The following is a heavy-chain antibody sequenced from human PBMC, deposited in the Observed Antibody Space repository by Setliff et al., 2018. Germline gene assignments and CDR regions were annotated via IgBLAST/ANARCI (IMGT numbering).Heavy chain of an antibody. J-gene: IGHJ6*03. CDR1: GCSISNFY. Sequence: SETLSLTCSVSGCSISNFYWSWIRQPPGKGLEWIGSISPGRSINYNPSLRSRVTISGDTSNNQISLNLSSGTAADTAVYYCARDRRDYIGAGSSEIDYYYYYYMDVWGKGTTVTVSS. CDR2: ISPGRSI. D-gene: IGHD3-10*01. CDR3: ARDRRDYIGAGSSEIDYYYYYYMDV. V-gene: IGHV4-4*08.